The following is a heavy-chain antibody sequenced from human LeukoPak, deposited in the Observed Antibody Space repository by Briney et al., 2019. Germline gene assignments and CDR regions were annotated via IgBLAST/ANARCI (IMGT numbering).Heavy chain of an antibody. J-gene: IGHJ4*02. CDR1: TFTFSSYA. CDR3: AKDRYAFWSTYSSNPFDY. V-gene: IGHV3-23*01. CDR2: ISGSGGST. Sequence: PGRSLRLSCAAATFTFSSYAMNWVRQASGKGLEWVSGISGSGGSTYYADSVKGRFTISRDNSKNTLYLQMNSLRAEDTAVYYCAKDRYAFWSTYSSNPFDYWGQGTLVTVSS. D-gene: IGHD3-3*01.